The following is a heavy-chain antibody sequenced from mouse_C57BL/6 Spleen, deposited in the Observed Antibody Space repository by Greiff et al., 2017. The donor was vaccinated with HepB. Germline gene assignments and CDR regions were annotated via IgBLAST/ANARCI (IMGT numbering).Heavy chain of an antibody. J-gene: IGHJ4*01. CDR2: ISSGSSTI. Sequence: EVHLVESGGGLVKPGGSLKLSCAASGFTFSDYGMHWVRQAPEKGLEWVAYISSGSSTIYYADTVKGRFTISRDNAKKTLVLQKTSPRSEDTAMYYRGRGDSFAMDHWGQGTPGTVSS. CDR1: GFTFSDYG. CDR3: GRGDSFAMDH. V-gene: IGHV5-17*01.